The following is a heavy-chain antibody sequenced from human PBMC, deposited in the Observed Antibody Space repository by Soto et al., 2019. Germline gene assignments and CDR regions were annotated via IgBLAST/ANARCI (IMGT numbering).Heavy chain of an antibody. CDR3: ARCGPAAIFDY. V-gene: IGHV4-59*01. Sequence: QVQLQESGPGLVKPSETLSLTCTVSGGSISSYFWTWIRQPPGKGLEWIGYIYYSGSTHYNPSLTSRVTISVDTSKIQFSLKLSSVTAADTTVYYCARCGPAAIFDYWGQGTLVTVSS. CDR1: GGSISSYF. CDR2: IYYSGST. J-gene: IGHJ4*02. D-gene: IGHD2-2*01.